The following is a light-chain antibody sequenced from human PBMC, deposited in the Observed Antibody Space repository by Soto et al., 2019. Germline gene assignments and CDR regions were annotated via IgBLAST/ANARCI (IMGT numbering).Light chain of an antibody. J-gene: IGKJ3*01. CDR2: GAS. CDR1: QSVSSNY. CDR3: QQYGRSPFT. Sequence: EMVMTQSPGTLSLSPGETATLSCRASQSVSSNYVAWFHQKPGQAPRLLIYGASSRATGVPDRFSASGSGTDFTLTISRLEPEDFAVYYCQQYGRSPFTVGPGTKVDIK. V-gene: IGKV3-20*01.